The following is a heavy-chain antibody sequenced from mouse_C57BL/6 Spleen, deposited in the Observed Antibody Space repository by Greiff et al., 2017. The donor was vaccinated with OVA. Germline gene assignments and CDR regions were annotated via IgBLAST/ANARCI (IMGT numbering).Heavy chain of an antibody. D-gene: IGHD1-1*01. Sequence: QVQLKESGPELVKPGASVKLSCKASGYTFTSYDINWVKQRPGQGLEWIGWIYPRDGSTKYNEKFKGKATLTVDTSSSTAYMELHSLTSEDSAVYFCARSDYGSSSYYFDYWGQGTTLTVSS. CDR3: ARSDYGSSSYYFDY. CDR2: IYPRDGST. V-gene: IGHV1-85*01. J-gene: IGHJ2*01. CDR1: GYTFTSYD.